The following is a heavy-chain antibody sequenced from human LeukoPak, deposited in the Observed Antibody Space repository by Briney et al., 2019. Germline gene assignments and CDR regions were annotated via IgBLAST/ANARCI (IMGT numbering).Heavy chain of an antibody. D-gene: IGHD3-16*01. Sequence: GGSLRLSCAASGFTFSSYAMSWVRQAPGKGLEWVSAISGSGGSTYYADSVKGRFTISRDNSRNTLYLQIKSLRAEDTAIYYCATRLSRDAFDIWGQGTLVTVSS. CDR3: ATRLSRDAFDI. CDR2: ISGSGGST. J-gene: IGHJ3*02. V-gene: IGHV3-23*01. CDR1: GFTFSSYA.